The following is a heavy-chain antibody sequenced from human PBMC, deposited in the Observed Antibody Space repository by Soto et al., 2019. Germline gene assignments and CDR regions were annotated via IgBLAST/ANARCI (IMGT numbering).Heavy chain of an antibody. Sequence: PVEPLKISCKGSGYSLPNYWIIWVRQMPGKGLEWMGRIDPSDSYTDYSPTFQGHVIISLDKSITTAYVQWSSLRASDTAVYYCARLFFRPTLDREYYSHSGMDVWGQGTTGTGSS. D-gene: IGHD3-3*01. J-gene: IGHJ6*02. CDR2: IDPSDSYT. CDR3: ARLFFRPTLDREYYSHSGMDV. CDR1: GYSLPNYW. V-gene: IGHV5-10-1*01.